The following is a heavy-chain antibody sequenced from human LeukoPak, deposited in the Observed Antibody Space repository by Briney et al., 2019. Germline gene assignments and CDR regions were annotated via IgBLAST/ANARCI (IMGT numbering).Heavy chain of an antibody. CDR3: ARDPITMVRGVIPRGMDV. D-gene: IGHD3-10*01. Sequence: SQTLSLTCTVSGGSISSGDYYWSWIRQPPGKGLEWIGYIYYSGSIYYNPSLKSRVTISVDTSKNQFSLKLSSVTAADTAVYYCARDPITMVRGVIPRGMDVWGQGTTVTVSS. J-gene: IGHJ6*02. CDR2: IYYSGSI. V-gene: IGHV4-30-4*01. CDR1: GGSISSGDYY.